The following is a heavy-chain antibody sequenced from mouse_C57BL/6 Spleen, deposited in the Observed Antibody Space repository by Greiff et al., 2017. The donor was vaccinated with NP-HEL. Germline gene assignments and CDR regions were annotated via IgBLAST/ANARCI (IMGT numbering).Heavy chain of an antibody. J-gene: IGHJ3*01. D-gene: IGHD1-1*02. CDR1: GFTFSSYG. CDR2: ISSGGSYT. V-gene: IGHV5-6*02. Sequence: DVKLVESGGDLVKPGGSLKLSCAASGFTFSSYGMSWVRQTPDKRLEWVATISSGGSYTYYPDSVKGRFTISRDNAKNTLYLQMSSLKSEDTAMYYCARQEDYGDAWFAYWGQGTLVTVSA. CDR3: ARQEDYGDAWFAY.